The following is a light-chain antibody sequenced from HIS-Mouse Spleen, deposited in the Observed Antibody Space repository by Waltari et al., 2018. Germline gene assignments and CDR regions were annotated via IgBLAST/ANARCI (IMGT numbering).Light chain of an antibody. J-gene: IGLJ3*02. CDR2: KDS. CDR3: QSADSSGTYWV. Sequence: SYELTQPPSVSVSPGQTAKTTCSGDALPKQDSYWYQQKPGQDPVLVIYKDSERPSGIPERFSGSSSGTTVTLTISGVQAEDEADYYCQSADSSGTYWVFGGGTKLTVL. V-gene: IGLV3-25*03. CDR1: ALPKQD.